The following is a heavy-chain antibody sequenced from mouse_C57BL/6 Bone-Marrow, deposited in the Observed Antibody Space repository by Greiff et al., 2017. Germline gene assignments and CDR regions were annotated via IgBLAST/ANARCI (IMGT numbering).Heavy chain of an antibody. V-gene: IGHV3-6*01. CDR2: ISYDGSN. J-gene: IGHJ1*03. CDR1: GYSITSGYY. D-gene: IGHD1-1*01. Sequence: ESGPGLVKPSPSLSLSCSVTGYSITSGYYWNWIRQFPGNKLEWMGYISYDGSNNYNPSLKNRISITRVTSKNQFFLKLNSVTTEDTATYSGARFTTVVATDWYFDVWGTGTTVTVSS. CDR3: ARFTTVVATDWYFDV.